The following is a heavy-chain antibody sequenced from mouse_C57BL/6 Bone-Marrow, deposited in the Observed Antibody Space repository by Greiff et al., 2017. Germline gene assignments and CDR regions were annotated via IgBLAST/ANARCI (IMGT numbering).Heavy chain of an antibody. CDR2: IDPSDSYT. J-gene: IGHJ2*01. D-gene: IGHD2-4*01. Sequence: QLKQPGAELVMPGASVKLSCKASGYTFTSYWMHWVKQRPGQGLEWIGEIDPSDSYTNYNQKFKGKSTLTVDKSSSTAYMQLSSLTSEDSAVYYCARGGYDYDYYYFDYWGQGTTLTVSS. CDR1: GYTFTSYW. CDR3: ARGGYDYDYYYFDY. V-gene: IGHV1-69*01.